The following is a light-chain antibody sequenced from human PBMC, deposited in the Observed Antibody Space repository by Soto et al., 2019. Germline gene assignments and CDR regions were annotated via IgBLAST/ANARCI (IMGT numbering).Light chain of an antibody. J-gene: IGKJ1*01. Sequence: EIVMTQSPGTLSVSPGERATLSCRASQSVSNKIAWYQQKPGQAPRLLIHGASTRATGFPARFSGSGSVTEFTLTISSLQSEDFAVYYCQQYNTWPPTFGQGTKVDI. CDR3: QQYNTWPPT. CDR2: GAS. CDR1: QSVSNK. V-gene: IGKV3-15*01.